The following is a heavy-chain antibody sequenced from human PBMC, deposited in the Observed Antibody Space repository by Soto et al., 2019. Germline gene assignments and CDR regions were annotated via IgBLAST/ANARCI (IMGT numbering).Heavy chain of an antibody. Sequence: EVQLLESGGGLVQPGGSLRLSCAASGFTFSIYAMSWVRQAPGKGLEWVSGMSGSGGSTYHADYVKGRFSISRDNSKNTLYLQMNSLRVEDTAVYCCAKEEFGWYFNYWGQGTLVTVSS. J-gene: IGHJ4*02. CDR3: AKEEFGWYFNY. D-gene: IGHD6-19*01. V-gene: IGHV3-23*01. CDR2: MSGSGGST. CDR1: GFTFSIYA.